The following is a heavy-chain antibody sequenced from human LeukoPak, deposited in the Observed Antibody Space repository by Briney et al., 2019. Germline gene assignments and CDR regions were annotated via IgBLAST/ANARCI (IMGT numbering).Heavy chain of an antibody. Sequence: GGSLRPSCAASGFTFSSYGMHWVRQAPGMGLEGVAVISYDGSNKYYADSVKGRFTISRDNSKNTLYLQMNSLRAEDTAVYYCAKASHDYVWGSYRDDYFDYWGQGTLVTVSS. CDR3: AKASHDYVWGSYRDDYFDY. V-gene: IGHV3-30*18. CDR2: ISYDGSNK. CDR1: GFTFSSYG. J-gene: IGHJ4*02. D-gene: IGHD3-16*02.